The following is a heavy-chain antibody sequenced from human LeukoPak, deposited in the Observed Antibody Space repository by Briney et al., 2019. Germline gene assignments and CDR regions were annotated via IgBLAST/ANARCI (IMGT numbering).Heavy chain of an antibody. CDR1: GFTFSRYG. J-gene: IGHJ5*02. D-gene: IGHD3-22*01. Sequence: GGSLRLSCAASGFTFSRYGMHWVRPAPGKGLEGVAVISYDGSNKYYADSVKGRFTISRDNSKNTLYLQMNSLRAEDTAVYYCAKGVRWADSSGYYSPWGQGTLVTVSS. V-gene: IGHV3-30*18. CDR2: ISYDGSNK. CDR3: AKGVRWADSSGYYSP.